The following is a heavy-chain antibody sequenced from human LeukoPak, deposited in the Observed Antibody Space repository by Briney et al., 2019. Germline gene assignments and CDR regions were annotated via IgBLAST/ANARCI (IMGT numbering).Heavy chain of an antibody. CDR3: ARAGEITMIVVALDY. J-gene: IGHJ4*02. CDR2: INPNSGGT. V-gene: IGHV1-2*02. CDR1: GYTFTGCY. Sequence: GASVKVSCKASGYTFTGCYMHWVRQAPGQGLEWMGWINPNSGGTNYAQKFQGRVTMTRDTSISTAYMELSRLRSDDTAVYYCARAGEITMIVVALDYWGQGTLATVSS. D-gene: IGHD3-22*01.